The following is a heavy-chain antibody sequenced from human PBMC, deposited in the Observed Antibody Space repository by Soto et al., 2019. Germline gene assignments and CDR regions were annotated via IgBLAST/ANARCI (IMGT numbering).Heavy chain of an antibody. CDR3: AHLTTVIGARYFDY. CDR2: IYWSDDE. D-gene: IGHD4-17*01. V-gene: IGHV2-5*01. Sequence: QITLKESGPTLVKPTQTLTLTCTFSGFSLSTSGVGVGWIRQPPGKALDWLALIYWSDDERYSPSLKSRLTITKDTSKNQVVLTMTNMDPVDIATYYCAHLTTVIGARYFDYWGQGTLVTVSS. J-gene: IGHJ4*02. CDR1: GFSLSTSGVG.